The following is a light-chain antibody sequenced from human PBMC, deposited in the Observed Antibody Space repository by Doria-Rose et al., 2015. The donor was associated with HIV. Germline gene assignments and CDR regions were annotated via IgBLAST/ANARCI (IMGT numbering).Light chain of an antibody. V-gene: IGKV1-39*01. CDR2: AAS. CDR1: QTVSTY. J-gene: IGKJ1*01. Sequence: DRVTITCRASQTVSTYLNLFQQEPGKAPKLLLYAASRLQSGVPSRFSGSGSGTDLTLTISGLQPGDFATYYCQQTYSSPPWTFGQGTKVEMK. CDR3: QQTYSSPPWT.